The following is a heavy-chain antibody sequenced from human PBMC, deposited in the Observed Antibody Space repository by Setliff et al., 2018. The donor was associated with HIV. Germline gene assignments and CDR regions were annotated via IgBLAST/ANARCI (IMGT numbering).Heavy chain of an antibody. V-gene: IGHV3-74*01. J-gene: IGHJ6*04. CDR2: INSDGSST. Sequence: PGGSLRLSCVASGFTLSRYWMHWVRQAPGKGLVWVSRINSDGSSTGYADSVEGRFTISRDNAKNTLYLQMNSLRAEDTAVYYCARADWSGYGDVWGKGTTVTVSS. CDR1: GFTLSRYW. D-gene: IGHD3-3*01. CDR3: ARADWSGYGDV.